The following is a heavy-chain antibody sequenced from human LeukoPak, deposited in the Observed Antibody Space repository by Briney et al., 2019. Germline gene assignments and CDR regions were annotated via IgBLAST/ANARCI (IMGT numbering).Heavy chain of an antibody. D-gene: IGHD6-19*01. CDR3: ARAYYKYSSGWSPFDY. J-gene: IGHJ4*02. CDR1: GGSISSYY. V-gene: IGHV4-59*01. Sequence: SETLSLTCTVSGGSISSYYWSWIRQPPGKGLEWIGCIYHSGSTNYNPSLKSRATISEDTSKNQFSLKLSSVTAADTAVYYCARAYYKYSSGWSPFDYWGQGTLVTVSS. CDR2: IYHSGST.